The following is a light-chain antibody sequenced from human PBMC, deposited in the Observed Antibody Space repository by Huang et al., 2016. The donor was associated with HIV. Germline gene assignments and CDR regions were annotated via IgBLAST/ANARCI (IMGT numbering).Light chain of an antibody. Sequence: DIVMTQTPVSLPVTPGEPASISCRSSQSLLHSNGFNYLDWYLQKPGQSPQVLIYLGSNRASGGPDRFSGSGSGTEFTLKISRVEAEDVGVYYCKQGLQTPTFGQGTKVEIK. CDR2: LGS. CDR1: QSLLHSNGFNY. J-gene: IGKJ1*01. CDR3: KQGLQTPT. V-gene: IGKV2-28*01.